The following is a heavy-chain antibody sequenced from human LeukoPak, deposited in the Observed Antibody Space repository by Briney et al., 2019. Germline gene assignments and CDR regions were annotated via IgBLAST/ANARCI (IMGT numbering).Heavy chain of an antibody. Sequence: SETLSLTCTVSGGSIISGTFYWSWIRQPAGKGLEYIGRVFSSGSTNYNPSLKSRVTISADTSKNQFSLKLNSLTAADAAVSYCESGVRDRNNYAGTFPYWGQGTLVTVSS. CDR1: GGSIISGTFY. CDR3: ESGVRDRNNYAGTFPY. J-gene: IGHJ1*01. CDR2: VFSSGST. D-gene: IGHD5-24*01. V-gene: IGHV4-61*02.